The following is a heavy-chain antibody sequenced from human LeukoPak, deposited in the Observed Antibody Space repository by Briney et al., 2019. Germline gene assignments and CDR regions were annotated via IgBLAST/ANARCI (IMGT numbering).Heavy chain of an antibody. Sequence: GGSLRLSCAASGFTFSSYSMNWVRQAPGKGLEWVSSISSSSSYIYYADSVKGRFTISRDNAKNSLYLQMNSLRAEDTAVYYCARDLSIAVAGGISWGQGTLVTVSS. V-gene: IGHV3-21*01. CDR2: ISSSSSYI. CDR1: GFTFSSYS. J-gene: IGHJ5*02. CDR3: ARDLSIAVAGGIS. D-gene: IGHD6-19*01.